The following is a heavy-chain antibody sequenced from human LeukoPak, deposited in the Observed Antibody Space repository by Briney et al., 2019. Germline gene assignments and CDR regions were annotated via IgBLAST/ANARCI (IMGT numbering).Heavy chain of an antibody. D-gene: IGHD5-18*01. CDR1: GFTVSSNY. CDR3: AREKQLWGGFDY. J-gene: IGHJ4*02. CDR2: IYTGGST. Sequence: PGGSLRLSCAASGFTVSSNYMSWVRQAPGKGLEWVSVIYTGGSTYYADSVKGRFTISRDISKNTLYLQMNSLRAEDTAVYYCAREKQLWGGFDYWGQGTLVTVSS. V-gene: IGHV3-66*01.